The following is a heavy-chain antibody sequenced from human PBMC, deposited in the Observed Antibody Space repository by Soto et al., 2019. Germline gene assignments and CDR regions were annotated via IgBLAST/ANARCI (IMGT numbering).Heavy chain of an antibody. Sequence: ESGGGLVQPGGSLRVSCETSGFSFSDYGMSWVRQSPGKGMEWVANVKQDGSEKNYVDSVKGRFSISRDNARKSVYLQMNSLRGEDTAVYHCAAGRWMVRYWGQGTLVTVSS. CDR2: VKQDGSEK. J-gene: IGHJ4*02. CDR1: GFSFSDYG. V-gene: IGHV3-7*05. D-gene: IGHD5-18*01. CDR3: AAGRWMVRY.